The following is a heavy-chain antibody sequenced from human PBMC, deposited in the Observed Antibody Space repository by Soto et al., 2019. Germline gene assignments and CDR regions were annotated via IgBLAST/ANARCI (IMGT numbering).Heavy chain of an antibody. CDR1: GFTFSDHY. CDR3: DGTPMRGSGSYNFNY. CDR2: SRNKANSYTT. J-gene: IGHJ4*02. Sequence: GGSLRLSCAASGFTFSDHYMVWVRQAPGKGLEWVGRSRNKANSYTTEYAASVKGRFTVSRDDSKNSLYLQMNSLKIEDTAVYYCDGTPMRGSGSYNFNYWGQGTLVTFSS. V-gene: IGHV3-72*01. D-gene: IGHD3-10*01.